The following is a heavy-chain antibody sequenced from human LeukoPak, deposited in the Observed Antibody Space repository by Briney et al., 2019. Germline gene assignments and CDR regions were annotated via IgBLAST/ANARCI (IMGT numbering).Heavy chain of an antibody. D-gene: IGHD5-24*01. CDR1: GFMFSSNW. Sequence: HPGGSLRLSCAASGFMFSSNWMSWVRLAPGKGLEWVANIKEDGTETYYVDSVKGRFTISRDNAKNSLYLQMSSLRVEDTAVYYCAKEGRSLQTYWGQGTLVTVSS. J-gene: IGHJ4*02. CDR3: AKEGRSLQTY. V-gene: IGHV3-7*03. CDR2: IKEDGTET.